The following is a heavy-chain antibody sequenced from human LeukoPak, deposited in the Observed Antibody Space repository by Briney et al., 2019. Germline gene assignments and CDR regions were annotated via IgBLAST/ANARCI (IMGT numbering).Heavy chain of an antibody. D-gene: IGHD3-22*01. CDR1: GYTFTGYY. CDR2: INPNSGGT. Sequence: ASVKVSCKASGYTFTGYYMHWVRQAPGQGLEWMGRINPNSGGTNYAQKFQGRVTMTRDTSISTAYMELSRLRSDDTAVYYCARDLDPYYDSSGYAFDIWGQGTMVTVSS. J-gene: IGHJ3*02. CDR3: ARDLDPYYDSSGYAFDI. V-gene: IGHV1-2*06.